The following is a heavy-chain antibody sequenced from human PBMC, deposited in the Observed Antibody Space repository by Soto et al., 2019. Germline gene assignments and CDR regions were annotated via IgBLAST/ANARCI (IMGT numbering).Heavy chain of an antibody. CDR3: TRARYCSSTSCYYYFAY. J-gene: IGHJ4*02. V-gene: IGHV3-49*03. CDR2: IRSKAYGGTT. CDR1: GFTFGDYA. D-gene: IGHD2-2*01. Sequence: GGSLRLSCTASGFTFGDYAMSWFRQAPGKGLEWVGFIRSKAYGGTTEYAASVKGRFTISRDDSKSIAYLQMNSLKTEDTAVYYCTRARYCSSTSCYYYFAYWGQGTLVTVSS.